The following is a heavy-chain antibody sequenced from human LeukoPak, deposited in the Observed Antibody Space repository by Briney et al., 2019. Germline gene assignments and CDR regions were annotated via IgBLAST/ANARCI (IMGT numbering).Heavy chain of an antibody. CDR2: IYHSGST. J-gene: IGHJ1*01. D-gene: IGHD4-17*01. CDR3: ARGRGYGDYHH. Sequence: PSGTLSLTCAVSGGSISSSNWWSWVRQPPGKGLEWIGEIYHSGSTNYNPSLKSRVTISVDTSKSQFSLKLSSVTAADTAVYYCARGRGYGDYHHWGQGTLVTVSS. V-gene: IGHV4-4*02. CDR1: GGSISSSNW.